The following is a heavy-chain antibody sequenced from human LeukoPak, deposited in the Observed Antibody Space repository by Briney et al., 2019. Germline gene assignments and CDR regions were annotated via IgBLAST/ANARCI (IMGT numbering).Heavy chain of an antibody. D-gene: IGHD4-17*01. CDR2: IRYSGGTR. CDR3: ATLGVNTVTLHSGVY. CDR1: GFTFTNYA. J-gene: IGHJ4*02. V-gene: IGHV3-23*01. Sequence: GGSLRLSLATCGFTFTNYAISWVRQAPGKGLEWLSAIRYSGGTRYYADSVEGRFTISSDNSKKTLYLQMNNLRAEDTAVYYCATLGVNTVTLHSGVYWGRGTLVTVSS.